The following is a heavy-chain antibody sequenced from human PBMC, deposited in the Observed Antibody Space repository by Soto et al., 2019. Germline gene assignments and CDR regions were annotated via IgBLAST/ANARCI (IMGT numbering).Heavy chain of an antibody. D-gene: IGHD1-26*01. CDR2: VFHSGST. J-gene: IGHJ4*02. V-gene: IGHV4-4*02. CDR3: AVFPEGALDT. CDR1: GGSIVILNC. Sequence: PSETLSLTCAVSGGSIVILNCWSVVRQPPGKGLEWIGEVFHSGSTKYNPSLKSRVTISVDKSKNQYSLNLSSVTAADTAVYYCAVFPEGALDTWDQGTLVTVSS.